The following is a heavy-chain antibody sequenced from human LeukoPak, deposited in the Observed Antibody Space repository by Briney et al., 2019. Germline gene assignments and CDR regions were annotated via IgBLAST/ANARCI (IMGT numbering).Heavy chain of an antibody. Sequence: SETLSLTCTVPGGSISSYYWSWIRQPPGKGLEWIGYIYYSGSTNYNPSLKSRVTRSVDTSKNQFSLKLSSVTAADTAVYYCARGYSTYVLDYWGQGTLVTVSS. J-gene: IGHJ4*02. CDR1: GGSISSYY. V-gene: IGHV4-59*01. CDR2: IYYSGST. D-gene: IGHD5-12*01. CDR3: ARGYSTYVLDY.